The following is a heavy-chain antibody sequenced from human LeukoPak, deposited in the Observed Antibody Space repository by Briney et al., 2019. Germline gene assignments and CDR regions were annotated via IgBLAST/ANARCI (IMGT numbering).Heavy chain of an antibody. CDR3: ARDSSGWYYFDY. CDR2: ISSSSSYI. D-gene: IGHD6-19*01. J-gene: IGHJ4*02. Sequence: GGSLRLSCAASGFTFSSYGMNWVRQAPGKGLEWVSSISSSSSYIYYADSVKGRFTISRDNAKNSLYLQMNSLRAEDTAVYYCARDSSGWYYFDYWGQGTLVTVSS. CDR1: GFTFSSYG. V-gene: IGHV3-21*01.